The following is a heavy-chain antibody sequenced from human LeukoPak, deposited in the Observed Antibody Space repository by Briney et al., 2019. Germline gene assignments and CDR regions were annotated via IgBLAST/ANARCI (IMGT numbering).Heavy chain of an antibody. CDR2: IRSKTNNYAT. D-gene: IGHD6-19*01. V-gene: IGHV3-73*01. Sequence: PGGSLRLSCAASGFTFSGSALHWVHQASGKGLEWIGRIRSKTNNYATTYAASVAGRFTISRDDAENTAYLQMNSLKASDTAMYYCARSVEQWLAEGWFDPWGQGTLVTVSS. J-gene: IGHJ5*02. CDR3: ARSVEQWLAEGWFDP. CDR1: GFTFSGSA.